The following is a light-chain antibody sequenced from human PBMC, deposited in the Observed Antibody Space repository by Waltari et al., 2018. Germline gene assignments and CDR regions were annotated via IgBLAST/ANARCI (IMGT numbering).Light chain of an antibody. J-gene: IGKJ5*01. CDR3: QQFDTFPLT. V-gene: IGKV1-12*01. Sequence: DIQMTQSPSSVSASVGDRVTITCRASQAISSWLAWYQQKPGKAPKLLIYAASSLQSGVPSRFSGSGFGTDFTLTISSLQPEDFATYFCQQFDTFPLTFGHGTRLQVK. CDR2: AAS. CDR1: QAISSW.